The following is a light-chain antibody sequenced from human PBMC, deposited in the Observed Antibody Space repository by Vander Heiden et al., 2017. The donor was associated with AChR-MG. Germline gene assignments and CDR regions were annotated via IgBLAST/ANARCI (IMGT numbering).Light chain of an antibody. CDR3: CSYAGSSTFVV. CDR1: SSDVGSYNL. Sequence: QSALTQPASVSGSPGQSITISCTGTSSDVGSYNLVSWYQQHPGKAPKLMIYEVSKRPSGVSNRFSGSKSGNTASLTISGLQAEDEADYDCCSYAGSSTFVVCGGGTKLT. V-gene: IGLV2-23*02. CDR2: EVS. J-gene: IGLJ2*01.